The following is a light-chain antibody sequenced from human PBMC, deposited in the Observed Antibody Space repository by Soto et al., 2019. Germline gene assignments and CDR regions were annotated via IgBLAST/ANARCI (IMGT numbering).Light chain of an antibody. CDR2: EVN. CDR3: SSYAGSNNLV. CDR1: SSDVGGYDY. Sequence: QSALTQPPSASGSPGQSVTISCTGTSSDVGGYDYVSWYQHHPGKAPKLMIYEVNKRPSGVPDRFSGSKSGNTASLTVSGLQAEDEADYYCSSYAGSNNLVFGGGTKLTVI. V-gene: IGLV2-8*01. J-gene: IGLJ3*02.